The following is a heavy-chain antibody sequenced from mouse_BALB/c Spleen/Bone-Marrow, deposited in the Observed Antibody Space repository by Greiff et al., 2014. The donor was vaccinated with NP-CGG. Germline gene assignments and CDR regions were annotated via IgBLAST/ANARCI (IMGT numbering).Heavy chain of an antibody. D-gene: IGHD1-1*02. V-gene: IGHV5-17*02. J-gene: IGHJ4*01. Sequence: EVQVVESGGGLVQPGGSRKLSCAASGFTFSSFGMHWVRQAPEKGLEWVAYISSGSSTIYYADTVKGRLTISRDNPKNTLFLQMTSLRSEDTAMYYCARGGKGYAMDYWGQGTSVTVSS. CDR1: GFTFSSFG. CDR2: ISSGSSTI. CDR3: ARGGKGYAMDY.